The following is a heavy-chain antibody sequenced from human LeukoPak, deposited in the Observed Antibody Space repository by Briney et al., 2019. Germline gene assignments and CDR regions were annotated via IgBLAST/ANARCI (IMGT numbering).Heavy chain of an antibody. V-gene: IGHV3-48*01. CDR3: AKAQSSPYSSSWYDGYFQH. CDR1: GFAFSRYN. CDR2: ISSSSGTI. Sequence: GGSLRLSCAASGFAFSRYNMNWVRQAPGKGLEWVSYISSSSGTIYYADSVKGRFTISRDNAKNSLYLQMNSLRAEDTALYYCAKAQSSPYSSSWYDGYFQHWGQGTLVTVSS. J-gene: IGHJ1*01. D-gene: IGHD6-13*01.